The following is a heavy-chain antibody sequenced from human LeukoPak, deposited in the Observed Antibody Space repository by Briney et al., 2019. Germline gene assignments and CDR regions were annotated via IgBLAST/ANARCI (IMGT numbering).Heavy chain of an antibody. CDR1: GGSISSYY. D-gene: IGHD3-10*01. CDR2: IYYSGST. V-gene: IGHV4-59*01. Sequence: SETLSLTCTVSGGSISSYYWSWIRQPPGRGLEWIGYIYYSGSTNYNPSLKSRVTISVDTSKNQFSLKLSSVTAADTAVYYCARMTRGVYYYYMDVWGKGTTVTISS. J-gene: IGHJ6*03. CDR3: ARMTRGVYYYYMDV.